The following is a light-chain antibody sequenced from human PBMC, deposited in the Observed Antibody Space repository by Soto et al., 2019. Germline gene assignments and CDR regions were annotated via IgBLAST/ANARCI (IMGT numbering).Light chain of an antibody. CDR1: ESVTSDS. Sequence: EIVLTQSPGTLSLSPGERATLSCRASESVTSDSLAWYRQRPGQAPRLLIYGASTRATGTPDRISGSGSGTDFTLTISRLEPEDFAVYFCQQCGSSRRTFGQGTRLEIK. CDR3: QQCGSSRRT. V-gene: IGKV3-20*01. J-gene: IGKJ1*01. CDR2: GAS.